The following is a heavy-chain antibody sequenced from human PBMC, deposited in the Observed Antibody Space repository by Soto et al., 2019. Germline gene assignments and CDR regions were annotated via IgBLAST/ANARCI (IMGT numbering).Heavy chain of an antibody. CDR1: GFSLSTRGVG. V-gene: IGHV2-5*02. D-gene: IGHD5-18*01. Sequence: QITLKESGPTLVKPTQTLTLTCTFSGFSLSTRGVGVGWIRKPPGKALEWLAHLYWDDDEGYSPSLKSRLTITKDPSKNPVVLTVTNMDPVDTATYYCAHRLRGYSYYFDYWGQGTLVTVSS. J-gene: IGHJ4*02. CDR2: LYWDDDE. CDR3: AHRLRGYSYYFDY.